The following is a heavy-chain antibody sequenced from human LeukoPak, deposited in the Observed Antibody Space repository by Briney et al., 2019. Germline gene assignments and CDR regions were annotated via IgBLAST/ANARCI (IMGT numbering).Heavy chain of an antibody. CDR2: IIPIFGTA. J-gene: IGHJ4*02. CDR3: ARDDLATGYSSGPTDY. V-gene: IGHV1-69*13. Sequence: ASVKVSCKASGGTFSSYAISWVRQAPGQGLEWMGGIIPIFGTANYAQKFQGRVTITADESTSTAYMELSSLRSEDTAVYYCARDDLATGYSSGPTDYWGQGTLVTVSS. CDR1: GGTFSSYA. D-gene: IGHD6-19*01.